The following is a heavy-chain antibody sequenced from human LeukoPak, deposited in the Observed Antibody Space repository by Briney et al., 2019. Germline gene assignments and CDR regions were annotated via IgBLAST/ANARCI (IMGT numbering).Heavy chain of an antibody. CDR3: ARVNQYYDFWSGPDY. Sequence: TSENLSLTCTVSGGSISSGGYYWSWIRQHPGKGLEWIGYIYYSGSTYYNPSLKSRVTMSVDTSKNQFSLKLSSVTAADTAVYYCARVNQYYDFWSGPDYWGQGTLVTVSS. CDR1: GGSISSGGYY. J-gene: IGHJ4*02. D-gene: IGHD3-3*01. CDR2: IYYSGST. V-gene: IGHV4-31*03.